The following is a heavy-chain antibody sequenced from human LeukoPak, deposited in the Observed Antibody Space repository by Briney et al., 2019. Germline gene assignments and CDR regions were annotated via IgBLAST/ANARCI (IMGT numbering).Heavy chain of an antibody. CDR1: GFTFSSYA. Sequence: TGGSLRLSCAASGFTFSSYAMSWVRQAPGKGLEWVSAISGSGGSTYYADSVKGRFAISRDNSKNTLYLQMNSLRAEDTAVYYCAKDSLQQLEYYYYYGMDVWGQGTTVTVSS. CDR2: ISGSGGST. J-gene: IGHJ6*02. D-gene: IGHD6-13*01. CDR3: AKDSLQQLEYYYYYGMDV. V-gene: IGHV3-23*01.